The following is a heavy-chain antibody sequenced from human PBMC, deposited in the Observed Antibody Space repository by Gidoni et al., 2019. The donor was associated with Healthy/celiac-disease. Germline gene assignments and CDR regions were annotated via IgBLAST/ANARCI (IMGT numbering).Heavy chain of an antibody. J-gene: IGHJ4*02. Sequence: QVQLVQSGAEVKKPGASVKVSCKASGYTFTGYYMHWVRQAPGQGLEWMGWINPNSGGTNYAQKFQGRVTMTRDTSISTAYMELSRLRSDDTAVYYCARGSYDFWSGSDFDYWGQGTLVTVSS. CDR1: GYTFTGYY. CDR2: INPNSGGT. V-gene: IGHV1-2*02. D-gene: IGHD3-3*01. CDR3: ARGSYDFWSGSDFDY.